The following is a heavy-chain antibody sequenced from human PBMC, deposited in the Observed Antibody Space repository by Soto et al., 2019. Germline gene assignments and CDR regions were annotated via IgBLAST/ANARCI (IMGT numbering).Heavy chain of an antibody. V-gene: IGHV1-69*06. CDR2: TFPMFGKA. J-gene: IGHJ6*02. CDR1: GGTFSSYA. Sequence: QVQLVQSGAEVKKPGSSVKVSCKASGGTFSSYAISWVRQAPGQGLEWMGGTFPMFGKANYAQKFQGRVTISADKSTSTAYVELSSLTSEDTAVYYCATVDISTWIDGMDVWGQGTTVTVSS. D-gene: IGHD6-13*01. CDR3: ATVDISTWIDGMDV.